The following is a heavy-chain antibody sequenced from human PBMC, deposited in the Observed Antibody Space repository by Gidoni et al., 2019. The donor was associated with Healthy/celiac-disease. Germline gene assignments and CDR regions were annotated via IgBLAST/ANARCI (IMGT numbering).Heavy chain of an antibody. CDR1: GFSLSPSGGG. D-gene: IGHD3-16*02. Sequence: QITLKESGPTLVNPTQILTLPCTFSGFSLSPSGGGGGWIRQPPGKAREWLALIYWNDDKRYSPSLKSRLTITKDTSKNQVVLTMTNMDPVDTATYYCAHTSLRLRGSLRVGDYFDYWGQGTLVTVSS. J-gene: IGHJ4*02. CDR2: IYWNDDK. CDR3: AHTSLRLRGSLRVGDYFDY. V-gene: IGHV2-5*01.